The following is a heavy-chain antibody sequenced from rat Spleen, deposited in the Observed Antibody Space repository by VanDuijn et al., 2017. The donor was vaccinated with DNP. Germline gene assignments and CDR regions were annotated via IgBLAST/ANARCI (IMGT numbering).Heavy chain of an antibody. CDR3: ARWPGYNPPYAMDA. D-gene: IGHD1-4*01. V-gene: IGHV3-3*01. CDR1: GYSITSSYR. J-gene: IGHJ4*01. Sequence: EVQLQESGPGLVKPSQSLSLTCSVTGYSITSSYRWNWIRKFPGNKLEWMGSINSAGNTNYNPSLKSRISITRDTSKNQSFLQVNSVTTEDTATYYCARWPGYNPPYAMDAWGQGTSVTVSS. CDR2: INSAGNT.